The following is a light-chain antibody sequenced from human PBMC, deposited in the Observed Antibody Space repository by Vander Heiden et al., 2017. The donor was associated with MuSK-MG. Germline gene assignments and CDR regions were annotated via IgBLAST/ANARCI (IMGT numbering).Light chain of an antibody. CDR2: LGS. V-gene: IGKV2-28*01. CDR3: MQALQTPRT. CDR1: QSLLHSNGYNY. J-gene: IGKJ1*01. Sequence: DIVMTQPPLSLPVPPGEPASISCRSSQSLLHSNGYNYLDWYLQKPGQSPQLLIYLGSNRASGVPDRFSGSGSGTDFTLKISRVEAEDVGVYYCMQALQTPRTFGQGTKVEIK.